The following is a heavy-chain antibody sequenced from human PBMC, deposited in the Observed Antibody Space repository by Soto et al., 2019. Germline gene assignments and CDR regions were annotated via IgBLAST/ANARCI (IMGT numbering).Heavy chain of an antibody. CDR1: GFPFSDST. CDR3: TRLITPLDY. Sequence: EVQLVESGGGLVQPGGPLKLSCAASGFPFSDSTIHWVRQTSGRGLEWLGRIRSKVNNLKTGYAASVKGRFTISRDDSKNTAYLQMNSLKTEDTAVYYCTRLITPLDYWGRGTLVTVSS. J-gene: IGHJ4*02. V-gene: IGHV3-73*02. D-gene: IGHD3-16*01. CDR2: IRSKVNNLKT.